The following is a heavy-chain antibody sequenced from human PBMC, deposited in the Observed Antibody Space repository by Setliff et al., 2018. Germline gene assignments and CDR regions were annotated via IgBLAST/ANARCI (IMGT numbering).Heavy chain of an antibody. CDR2: IKSKAYGGTT. CDR3: ITSSSWYPFDY. Sequence: GGSLRLSCAASGFTFSNVWMSWVRQAPGKGLEWVGRIKSKAYGGTTEYAASVKGRFTISRDDSKSIAYLQMNSLKTEDTAVYYCITSSSWYPFDYWGQGTLVTVSS. D-gene: IGHD6-13*01. V-gene: IGHV3-15*01. J-gene: IGHJ4*02. CDR1: GFTFSNVW.